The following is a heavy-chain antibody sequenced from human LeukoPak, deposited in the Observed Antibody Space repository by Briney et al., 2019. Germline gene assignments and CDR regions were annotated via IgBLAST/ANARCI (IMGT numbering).Heavy chain of an antibody. CDR1: GGSISSSSYF. CDR3: ARDRLDWFDP. CDR2: LYTSGGT. J-gene: IGHJ5*02. V-gene: IGHV4-61*02. Sequence: PSETLSLTCTVSGGSISSSSYFWTWIRQPAGKGLEWIGRLYTSGGTNYNPSLKSRLTMSVDTSKNQFSLRLYSVTAADTAVYYCARDRLDWFDPWGQGTLVTVSS.